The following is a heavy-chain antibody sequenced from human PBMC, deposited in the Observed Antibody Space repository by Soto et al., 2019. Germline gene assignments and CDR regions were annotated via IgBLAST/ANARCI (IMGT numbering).Heavy chain of an antibody. Sequence: QITLKESGPSLVKPTQTLTLTCTFSGFSLSTTGVGVGWVRQPPGKALEWRALIYWDNDRRYSPSLKSRLTITNDPTKNRVVLTMTNMDPVDTATYYCTHSIDTTMPLDFWGQGTLVTVSS. D-gene: IGHD2-2*01. CDR3: THSIDTTMPLDF. CDR2: IYWDNDR. J-gene: IGHJ4*02. V-gene: IGHV2-5*02. CDR1: GFSLSTTGVG.